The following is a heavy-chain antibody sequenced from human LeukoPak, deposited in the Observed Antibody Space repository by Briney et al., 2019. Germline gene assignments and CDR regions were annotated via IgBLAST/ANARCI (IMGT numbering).Heavy chain of an antibody. CDR3: ARRRSINRGVWFGEPPSGNDAFDI. V-gene: IGHV5-51*01. D-gene: IGHD3-10*01. Sequence: PGESLKISCRGSGYTLVDYWSGWVRQMPGKGLEWMGIIYPGDSDTRYSPSFQGQVTISADKSISTAYLQWSSLKASDTAMYYCARRRSINRGVWFGEPPSGNDAFDIWGQGTMVTVSS. CDR2: IYPGDSDT. CDR1: GYTLVDYW. J-gene: IGHJ3*02.